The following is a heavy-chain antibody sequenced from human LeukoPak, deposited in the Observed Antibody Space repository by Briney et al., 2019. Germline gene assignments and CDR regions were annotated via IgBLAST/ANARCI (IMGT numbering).Heavy chain of an antibody. J-gene: IGHJ4*02. V-gene: IGHV3-30*18. CDR3: AKEDDICFDY. Sequence: GSLRLSCAASGFTFSSYGMHWVRQAPGKGLEWVAVISYDGSNKYYADSVKGRFTISRDNSKNTLYLQMNSLRAEDTAVYYCAKEDDICFDYWGQGTLVTVSS. D-gene: IGHD3-9*01. CDR1: GFTFSSYG. CDR2: ISYDGSNK.